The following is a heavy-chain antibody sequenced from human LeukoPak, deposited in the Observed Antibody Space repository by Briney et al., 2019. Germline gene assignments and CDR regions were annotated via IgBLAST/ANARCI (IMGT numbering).Heavy chain of an antibody. V-gene: IGHV3-23*01. J-gene: IGHJ4*02. CDR3: AKAGRGIAAAGTAPFDY. CDR1: RFTFSSYA. D-gene: IGHD6-13*01. Sequence: GGSLRLSCAASRFTFSSYAMSWVRQAPGKGLEWVSAISGSGGSTYYADSVKGRFTISRDNSKNTLYLQMNSLRAEDTAVYYCAKAGRGIAAAGTAPFDYWGQGTLVTVSS. CDR2: ISGSGGST.